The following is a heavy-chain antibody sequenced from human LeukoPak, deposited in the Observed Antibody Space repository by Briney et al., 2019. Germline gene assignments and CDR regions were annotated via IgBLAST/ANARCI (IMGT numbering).Heavy chain of an antibody. D-gene: IGHD6-13*01. V-gene: IGHV4-59*01. CDR2: MYYSEST. CDR1: GGSIRSYY. J-gene: IGHJ4*02. CDR3: ARAESSSWVDQ. Sequence: SETLSLTCAVSGGSIRSYYWFWIRQPPGKGLEWIGNMYYSESTNYNPSLKSRVTISVDTSRNQFSLKLSSVTAADAAVYYCARAESSSWVDQWGQGTLVTVSS.